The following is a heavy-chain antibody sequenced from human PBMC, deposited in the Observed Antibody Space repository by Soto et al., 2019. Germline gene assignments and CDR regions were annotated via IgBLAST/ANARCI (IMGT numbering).Heavy chain of an antibody. CDR2: IYYSGST. J-gene: IGHJ3*02. V-gene: IGHV4-39*01. CDR3: ARHEPRIAAAGTRGRGAFDI. Sequence: PSETLSLTCTVSGGSISSSSYYWGWIRQPPGKGLEWIGSIYYSGSTYYNPSLKSRVTISVDTSKNQFSLKLSPVTAADTAVYYCARHEPRIAAAGTRGRGAFDIWGQGTMVTVSS. D-gene: IGHD6-13*01. CDR1: GGSISSSSYY.